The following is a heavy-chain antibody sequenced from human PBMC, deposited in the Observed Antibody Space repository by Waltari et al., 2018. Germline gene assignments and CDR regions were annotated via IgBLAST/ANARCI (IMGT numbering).Heavy chain of an antibody. CDR3: AWSREVTIAARPPGGY. CDR1: GGSFSGYY. CDR2: INHSGST. V-gene: IGHV4-34*01. J-gene: IGHJ4*02. Sequence: QVQLQQWGAGLLKPSETLSLTCAVYGGSFSGYYWSWIRQPPGKGLEWIGEINHSGSTNYNPSRKSRVTISVDTSKNQFSLKLSSVTAADTAVYYCAWSREVTIAARPPGGYWGQGTLVTVSS. D-gene: IGHD6-6*01.